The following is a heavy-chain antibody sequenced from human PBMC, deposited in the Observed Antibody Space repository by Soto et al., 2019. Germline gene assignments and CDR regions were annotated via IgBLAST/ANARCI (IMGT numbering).Heavy chain of an antibody. CDR3: VKVTESSGWYPYYYGMDV. V-gene: IGHV3-30*18. D-gene: IGHD6-19*01. Sequence: GWSLRLCCVACGVTFRNYVMHGVRQAPGKGLEWVAVISYDGSREKYVDSVKGRFTISRDNSKNMLYLQINSLRAEDTAVYYCVKVTESSGWYPYYYGMDVWGQGTTVTVSS. CDR2: ISYDGSRE. J-gene: IGHJ6*02. CDR1: GVTFRNYV.